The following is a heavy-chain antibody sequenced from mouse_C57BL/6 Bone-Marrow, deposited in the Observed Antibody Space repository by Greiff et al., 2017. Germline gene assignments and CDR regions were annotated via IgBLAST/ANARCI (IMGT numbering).Heavy chain of an antibody. J-gene: IGHJ2*01. CDR3: AREWPLTAVVPFDY. CDR2: IDPSDSYT. V-gene: IGHV1-69*01. Sequence: QVQLQQPGAELVMPGASVKLSCKASGYTFTSYWMHWVKQRPGQGLEWIGEIDPSDSYTNYNHKFKGKSTLTVDKSSSTAYMQLSSLTSEDSAVYDCAREWPLTAVVPFDYWGQGTTLTVSS. D-gene: IGHD1-1*01. CDR1: GYTFTSYW.